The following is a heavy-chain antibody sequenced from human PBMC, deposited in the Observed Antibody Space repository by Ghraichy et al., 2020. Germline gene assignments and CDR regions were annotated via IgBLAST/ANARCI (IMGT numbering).Heavy chain of an antibody. CDR1: GYSFSSYW. J-gene: IGHJ4*02. Sequence: GESLNISCKGSGYSFSSYWIGCVRQMPGKGLEWMGSIYPGVSDTRYSPSFQGQVTMSADKTTSTAYLQWSSLKASDTAMYYCARDYGSGEMYYFDYWGQGSLVTVSS. V-gene: IGHV5-51*01. D-gene: IGHD3-10*01. CDR2: IYPGVSDT. CDR3: ARDYGSGEMYYFDY.